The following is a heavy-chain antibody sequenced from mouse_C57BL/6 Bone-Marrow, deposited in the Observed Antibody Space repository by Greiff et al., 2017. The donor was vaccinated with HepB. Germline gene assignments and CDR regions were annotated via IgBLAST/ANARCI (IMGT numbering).Heavy chain of an antibody. CDR1: GYTFTSYW. V-gene: IGHV1-69*01. J-gene: IGHJ1*03. CDR3: ARRGYYGSSYVWYFDV. D-gene: IGHD1-1*01. Sequence: QVQLQQPGAELVMPGASVKLSCKASGYTFTSYWMHWVKQRPGQGLEWIGEIDPSDSYTNYNQKFKGKSTLTVDKSSSTAYMQLSSLTSEDSAVYYGARRGYYGSSYVWYFDVWGTGTTVTVSS. CDR2: IDPSDSYT.